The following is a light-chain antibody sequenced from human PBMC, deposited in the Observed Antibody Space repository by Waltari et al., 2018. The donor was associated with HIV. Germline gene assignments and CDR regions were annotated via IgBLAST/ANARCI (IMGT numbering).Light chain of an antibody. CDR1: SSNIGSHF. Sequence: QSVLTQPPSTSATPGQRVTILCSGASSNIGSHFVSWSQHLPGATPKLLISESDRPPAGVPDRFSGSESGTSASLAISGLRSEDEADYYCAAWDNYLNAWVFGGGTRVTVL. CDR3: AAWDNYLNAWV. J-gene: IGLJ3*02. CDR2: ESD. V-gene: IGLV1-47*01.